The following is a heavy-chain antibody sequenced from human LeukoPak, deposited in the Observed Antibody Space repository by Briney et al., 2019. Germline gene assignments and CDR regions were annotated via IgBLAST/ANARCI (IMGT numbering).Heavy chain of an antibody. CDR1: GFTFSNAW. D-gene: IGHD1-26*01. V-gene: IGHV3-15*01. CDR3: TTALAELPFDY. CDR2: IKSKTDGGTT. Sequence: GGPLRLSCAASGFTFSNAWMSWVRQAPGKGLEWVGRIKSKTDGGTTDYAAPVKGRFTISRDDSKNTLYLQMNSLKTEDTAVYYCTTALAELPFDYWGQGTLVTVSS. J-gene: IGHJ4*02.